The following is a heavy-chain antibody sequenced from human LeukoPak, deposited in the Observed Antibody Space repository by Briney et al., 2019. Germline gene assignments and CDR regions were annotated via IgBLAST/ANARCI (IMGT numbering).Heavy chain of an antibody. J-gene: IGHJ3*02. CDR2: INHSGST. CDR3: ARGATIDI. CDR1: GGSISSGGYY. V-gene: IGHV4-30-2*01. Sequence: SQTLSLTCTVSGGSISSGGYYWSWIRQPPGKGLEWIGEINHSGSTNYNPSLKSRVTISVDTSKNQFSLKLSSVTAADTAVYYCARGATIDIWGQGTMVTVSS.